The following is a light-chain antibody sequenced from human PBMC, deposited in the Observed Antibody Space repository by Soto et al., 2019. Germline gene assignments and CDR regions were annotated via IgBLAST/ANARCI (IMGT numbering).Light chain of an antibody. V-gene: IGKV1-39*01. CDR2: AAS. Sequence: DIQMTQSPSSLSASVGDRVTITCRARQSISTYLNWYQQKPGKAPKLLIYAASSLQSGVPSRFSGSGSATDFTLTINSLHPEDFATYYCQQSFSTPPTLGGGTKVDSK. CDR1: QSISTY. CDR3: QQSFSTPPT. J-gene: IGKJ4*01.